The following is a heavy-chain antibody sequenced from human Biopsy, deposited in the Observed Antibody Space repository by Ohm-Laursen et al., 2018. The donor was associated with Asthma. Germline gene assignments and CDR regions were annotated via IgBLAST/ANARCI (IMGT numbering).Heavy chain of an antibody. CDR1: GFTFSSYA. D-gene: IGHD2-21*02. CDR2: ISGSGGST. V-gene: IGHV3-23*01. J-gene: IGHJ6*02. CDR3: ASYEVVTAILPMDV. Sequence: SLRLSCAASGFTFSSYAMSWVRQAPGKGLEWVSAISGSGGSTYYADSVKGRFTISRDNSKNTVYPQMNSLRAEDTAVYYCASYEVVTAILPMDVWGQGTTVTVSS.